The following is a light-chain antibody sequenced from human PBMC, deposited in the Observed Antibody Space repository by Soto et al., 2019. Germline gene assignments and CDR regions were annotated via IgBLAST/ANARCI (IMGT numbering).Light chain of an antibody. CDR1: QSVSSY. CDR3: QQRSNWPIT. Sequence: ELVLPQSPATQSLSPEERATLSCRASQSVSSYLAWYQQKPGQAPRLLIYDASNRATGIPARFSGSGSGTEFTLTISSLQSEDFAVYYCQQRSNWPITFGQGTRLEI. V-gene: IGKV3-11*01. J-gene: IGKJ5*01. CDR2: DAS.